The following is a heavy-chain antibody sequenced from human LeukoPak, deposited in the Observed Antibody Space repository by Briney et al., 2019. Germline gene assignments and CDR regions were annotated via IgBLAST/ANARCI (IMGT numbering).Heavy chain of an antibody. CDR1: GLTFCSYA. V-gene: IGHV3-23*01. J-gene: IGHJ4*02. Sequence: GESLRLSCAASGLTFCSYAMNWVRPAPGRAVEWVSATGSTGVSTFYADSVKGRFTVSRDNSKNTLSLQMNSLSAEDTAVYYCAKDPGVVPAHYFDYWGQGILVTVSS. D-gene: IGHD2-2*01. CDR2: TGSTGVST. CDR3: AKDPGVVPAHYFDY.